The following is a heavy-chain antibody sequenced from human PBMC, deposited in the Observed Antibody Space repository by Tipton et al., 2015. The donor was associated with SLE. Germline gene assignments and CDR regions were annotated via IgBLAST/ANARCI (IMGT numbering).Heavy chain of an antibody. V-gene: IGHV3-48*04. CDR2: ISSSGSTI. CDR3: ASQIAAAGS. Sequence: SLRLSCAASGFTFSSYSMNWVRQAPGKGLEWVSYISSSGSTIYYADSVKGRFTISRDNAKNSLYLQMNSLRAEDTAVYYCASQIAAAGSWGQGTLVTVSS. D-gene: IGHD6-13*01. CDR1: GFTFSSYS. J-gene: IGHJ5*02.